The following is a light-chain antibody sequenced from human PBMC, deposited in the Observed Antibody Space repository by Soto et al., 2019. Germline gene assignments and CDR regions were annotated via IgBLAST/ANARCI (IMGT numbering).Light chain of an antibody. Sequence: PGEKATLSCMASESVSSNLAWYQQRPGQAPRLLIYGASTRATDTPVRFRGSGSGTEFTLTISSLQSEDFAVYYCQQYNNWPMTFGQGTKVDIK. J-gene: IGKJ1*01. CDR3: QQYNNWPMT. CDR2: GAS. V-gene: IGKV3-15*01. CDR1: ESVSSN.